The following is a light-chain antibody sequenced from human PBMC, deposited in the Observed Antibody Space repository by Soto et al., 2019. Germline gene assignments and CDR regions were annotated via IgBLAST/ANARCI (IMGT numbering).Light chain of an antibody. V-gene: IGLV2-14*01. CDR3: SSYTSSSTYV. CDR2: EVS. J-gene: IGLJ1*01. Sequence: QSVLTQPSSVSWTPGQSITISCTGTSSDVGGYNNVSWNQQHSGKAPKLMIYEVSGRPSGVSYRFSASKSGNTASLTISGLQAEDEADYYCSSYTSSSTYVFGTGTKVTVL. CDR1: SSDVGGYNN.